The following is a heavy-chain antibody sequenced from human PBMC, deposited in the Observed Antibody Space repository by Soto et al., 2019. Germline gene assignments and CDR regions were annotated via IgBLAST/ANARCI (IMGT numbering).Heavy chain of an antibody. CDR3: ARDRPSTSGPFDY. Sequence: QVQLVQSGPEVKEPGSSVEVSCEAPGGTLTNYAITWVRQAPGQGLEWVGGIIPIFNTPTYAQKFQGRVTITVDRSTRTAYMEMSSLKSEDTAVYYCARDRPSTSGPFDYWGQGTPVTVSS. D-gene: IGHD2-2*01. CDR2: IIPIFNTP. J-gene: IGHJ4*02. V-gene: IGHV1-69*06. CDR1: GGTLTNYA.